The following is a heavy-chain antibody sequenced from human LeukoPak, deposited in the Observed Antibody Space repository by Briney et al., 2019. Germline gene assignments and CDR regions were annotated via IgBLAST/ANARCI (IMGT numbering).Heavy chain of an antibody. V-gene: IGHV1-2*02. J-gene: IGHJ1*01. D-gene: IGHD3-3*01. CDR3: ARATLRFLEWFD. CDR1: GYTFTGYH. Sequence: ASVKVSCKASGYTFTGYHMHWVRQAPGQGLEWMGLINPNSGGTNYAQKFQGRVTMTRDTSISTAYMELSRLRSDDTAVYYCARATLRFLEWFDWGQGTLVTVSS. CDR2: INPNSGGT.